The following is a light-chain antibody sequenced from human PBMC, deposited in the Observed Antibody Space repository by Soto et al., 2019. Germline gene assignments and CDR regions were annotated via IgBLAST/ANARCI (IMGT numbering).Light chain of an antibody. Sequence: QSVLTQPPSVSAAPGQKVTIYCSGSSSNIGNNYVSWYQQLPGTAPKLLIYDNNKRPSGIPDRFSGSKSATSATLGITGLQTGDEADYYCGTWDSSLSVVVFGGGTKLTVL. V-gene: IGLV1-51*01. J-gene: IGLJ2*01. CDR2: DNN. CDR3: GTWDSSLSVVV. CDR1: SSNIGNNY.